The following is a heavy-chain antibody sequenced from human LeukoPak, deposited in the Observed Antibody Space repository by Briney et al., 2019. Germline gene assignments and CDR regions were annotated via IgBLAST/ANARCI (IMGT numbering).Heavy chain of an antibody. CDR1: GFTFDDYG. V-gene: IGHV3-20*04. J-gene: IGHJ4*02. CDR2: IIWSGGST. D-gene: IGHD3-10*01. Sequence: GGALTLSRAASGFTFDDYGLSWVRQPPARGLDGVSGIIWSGGSTGYADSVKGRFTISRDNAKKSLYLQMNSLSAEDTALYYCARDDFRSGSWKDYWGQGTLVTVSS. CDR3: ARDDFRSGSWKDY.